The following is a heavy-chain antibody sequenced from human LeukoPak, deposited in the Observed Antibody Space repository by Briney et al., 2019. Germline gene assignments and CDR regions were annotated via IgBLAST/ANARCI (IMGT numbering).Heavy chain of an antibody. D-gene: IGHD3-10*01. Sequence: AAVNVSCKASGYPFTAYYIHWVRQAPGQGLEWMGRINPNSGGTNYAQKFQGRVTMTRDTSISTAYMELSRLTSDDTAVYYCAREPMVRDFNWFDPWGQGTLVTVSP. CDR3: AREPMVRDFNWFDP. CDR1: GYPFTAYY. CDR2: INPNSGGT. V-gene: IGHV1-2*06. J-gene: IGHJ5*02.